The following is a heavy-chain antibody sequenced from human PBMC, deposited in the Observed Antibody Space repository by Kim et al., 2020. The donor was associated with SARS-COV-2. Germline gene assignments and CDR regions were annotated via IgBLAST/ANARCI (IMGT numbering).Heavy chain of an antibody. J-gene: IGHJ5*02. V-gene: IGHV1-69*13. CDR1: GGTFSSYA. Sequence: SVKVSCKASGGTFSSYAISWVRQAPGQGLEWMGGIIPIFGTANYAQKFQGRVTITADESTSTAYMELSSLRSEDTAVYYCARVGGYDSLTGPLGPQGFRNTNREFDPWGQGTLVTVSS. CDR3: ARVGGYDSLTGPLGPQGFRNTNREFDP. CDR2: IIPIFGTA. D-gene: IGHD3-9*01.